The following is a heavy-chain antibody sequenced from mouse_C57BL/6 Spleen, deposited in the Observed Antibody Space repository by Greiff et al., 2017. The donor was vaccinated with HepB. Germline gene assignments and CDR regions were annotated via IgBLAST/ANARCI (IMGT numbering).Heavy chain of an antibody. J-gene: IGHJ4*01. D-gene: IGHD2-4*01. CDR1: GYAFSSSW. Sequence: QVHVKQSGPELVKPGASVKISCKASGYAFSSSWMNWVKQRPGKGLEWIGRIYPGDGDTNYNGKFKGKATLTADKSSSTAYMQLSSLTSEDSAVYFCARAGVYYDYGGAMDYWGQGTSVTVSS. CDR3: ARAGVYYDYGGAMDY. V-gene: IGHV1-82*01. CDR2: IYPGDGDT.